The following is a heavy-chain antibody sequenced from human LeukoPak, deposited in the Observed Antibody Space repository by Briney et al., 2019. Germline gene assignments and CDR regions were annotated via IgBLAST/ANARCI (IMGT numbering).Heavy chain of an antibody. CDR3: ARGPPTYYDILTGYWGYYFDY. J-gene: IGHJ4*02. V-gene: IGHV1-24*01. CDR2: FDPEDGET. D-gene: IGHD3-9*01. CDR1: GYTLTELS. Sequence: ASVKVSCKVSGYTLTELSMHWVRQAPGKGLEWMGGFDPEDGETIYAQKFQGRVTMTEDTSTDTAYMELSSLRAEDTAAYYCARGPPTYYDILTGYWGYYFDYWGQGTLVTVSS.